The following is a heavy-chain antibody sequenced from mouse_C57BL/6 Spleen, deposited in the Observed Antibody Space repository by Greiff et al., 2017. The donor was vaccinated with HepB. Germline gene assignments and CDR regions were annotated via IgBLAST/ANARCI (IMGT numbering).Heavy chain of an antibody. CDR1: GFTFSSYA. D-gene: IGHD2-1*01. V-gene: IGHV5-4*01. Sequence: DVMLVESGGGLVKPGGSLKLSCAASGFTFSSYAMSWVRQTPEKRLEWVATISDGGSYTYYPDNVKGRFTISRDNAKNNLYLQMSHLKSEDTAVYYCARDPDGNYGFAYWGQGTLVTVSA. CDR3: ARDPDGNYGFAY. J-gene: IGHJ3*01. CDR2: ISDGGSYT.